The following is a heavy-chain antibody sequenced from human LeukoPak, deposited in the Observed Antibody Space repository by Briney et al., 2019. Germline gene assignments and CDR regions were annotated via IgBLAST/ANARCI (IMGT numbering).Heavy chain of an antibody. D-gene: IGHD3-16*01. J-gene: IGHJ6*03. CDR3: ARVDNSYAWGSYATNQKYYSYMDV. CDR2: IDHSGST. CDR1: GSSILSGYY. V-gene: IGHV4-38-2*01. Sequence: SETLSLTCAVSGSSILSGYYWGWIRQPPEKGLEWIGSIDHSGSTYYNPSLRTRVTMSVDTSNNELSLKVYSVTAADTAIYYCARVDNSYAWGSYATNQKYYSYMDVWGKGTTVTVSS.